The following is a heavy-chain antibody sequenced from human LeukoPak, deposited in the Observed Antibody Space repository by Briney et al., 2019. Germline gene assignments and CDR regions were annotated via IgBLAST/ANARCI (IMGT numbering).Heavy chain of an antibody. J-gene: IGHJ4*02. Sequence: GASVKVSCKASGGTFSRYAMSWVRQAPGQGLEWMGGIIPIFGTAKYAQKFQGRVTLTTDESTSTAYMELSSLRSEDTAVYYCVFDSSGYLSRSLPPYFDSWGQGTLVTVSS. CDR2: IIPIFGTA. V-gene: IGHV1-69*05. CDR1: GGTFSRYA. CDR3: VFDSSGYLSRSLPPYFDS. D-gene: IGHD3-22*01.